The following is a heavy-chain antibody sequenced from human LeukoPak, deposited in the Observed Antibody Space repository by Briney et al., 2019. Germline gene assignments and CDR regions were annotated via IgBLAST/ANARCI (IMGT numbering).Heavy chain of an antibody. CDR2: INAGNGNT. CDR3: ARVRLGLAYCGGDCYSFDY. J-gene: IGHJ4*02. Sequence: GASVKVSCKASGYTFTSYGMHWVRQAPGQRLEWMGWINAGNGNTKYSQKFQGRVTITRDTSASTAYMELSSLRSEDTAVYYCARVRLGLAYCGGDCYSFDYWGQGTLVTVSS. CDR1: GYTFTSYG. V-gene: IGHV1-3*01. D-gene: IGHD2-21*02.